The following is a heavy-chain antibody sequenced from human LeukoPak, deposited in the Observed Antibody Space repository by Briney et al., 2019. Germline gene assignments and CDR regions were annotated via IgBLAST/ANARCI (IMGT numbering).Heavy chain of an antibody. CDR1: GYSFTDYY. V-gene: IGHV1-2*02. Sequence: ASGKVSCKASGYSFTDYYVHWLRQAPGQGPEWMGWINPSSGGTTFAQSFHDRVTLTRDTSITTAYMELNSLRSDDTALYYCARALRGSGYDPYDYWGQGTLVTVSS. D-gene: IGHD5-12*01. J-gene: IGHJ4*02. CDR3: ARALRGSGYDPYDY. CDR2: INPSSGGT.